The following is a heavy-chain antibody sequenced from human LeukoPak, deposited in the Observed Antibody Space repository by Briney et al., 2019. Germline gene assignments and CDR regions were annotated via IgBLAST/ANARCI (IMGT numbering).Heavy chain of an antibody. Sequence: SETLSLTCAVYGGSFSGYYWSWIRQPPGKGLEWIGYIYYSGSTNYNPSLKSRVTISVDTSKNQFSLKLSSVTAADTAVYYCARDNLGGWFDPWGQGTLVTVSS. V-gene: IGHV4-59*01. J-gene: IGHJ5*02. CDR1: GGSFSGYY. CDR3: ARDNLGGWFDP. CDR2: IYYSGST.